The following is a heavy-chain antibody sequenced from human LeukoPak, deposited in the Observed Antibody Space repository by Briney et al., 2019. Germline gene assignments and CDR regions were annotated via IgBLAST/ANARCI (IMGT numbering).Heavy chain of an antibody. CDR2: ISLGVGSTT. CDR1: GFSFSTYA. V-gene: IGHV3-23*01. J-gene: IGHJ4*02. CDR3: ARVDGGQSI. D-gene: IGHD6-6*01. Sequence: GGSLRLSCAASGFSFSTYAMSWVRQAPGKGLQWVSAISLGVGSTTYYADSVKGRFTISRDNSKNTLYFQMNSLRAEDTAVYYCARVDGGQSIWGQGTLVTVSS.